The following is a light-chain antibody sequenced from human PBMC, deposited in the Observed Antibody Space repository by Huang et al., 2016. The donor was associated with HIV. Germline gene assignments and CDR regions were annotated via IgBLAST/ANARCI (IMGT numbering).Light chain of an antibody. Sequence: DIQMTQSPSSLSASVGDRVTITCRTSQSINTYLNWYQQKPGQAPILLIYAASSLQSGVPSRFRGSGSGTDFALTISSLQPEDFATYYCQQTYSTITFGQGTRLEIK. J-gene: IGKJ5*01. CDR3: QQTYSTIT. CDR1: QSINTY. V-gene: IGKV1-39*01. CDR2: AAS.